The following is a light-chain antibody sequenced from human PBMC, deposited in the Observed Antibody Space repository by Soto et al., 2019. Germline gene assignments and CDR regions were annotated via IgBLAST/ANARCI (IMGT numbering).Light chain of an antibody. CDR2: ATS. J-gene: IGKJ1*01. CDR1: QGISNY. Sequence: DIQMTQSPSSLSASVGDRVTITCRASQGISNYLAWYQQKPGKVPKLLIYATSTLQSGVPSRFSSSGSGTDFTLTISSLQTEDVATSYCQKYNSATRTFGQGTKVEIK. V-gene: IGKV1-27*01. CDR3: QKYNSATRT.